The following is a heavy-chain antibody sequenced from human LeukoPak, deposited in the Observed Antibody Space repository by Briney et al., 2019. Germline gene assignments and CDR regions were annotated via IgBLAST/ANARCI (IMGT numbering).Heavy chain of an antibody. CDR1: GGSFSSYY. Sequence: SETLSLTCAVYGGSFSSYYWSWIRQPPGKGLEWIGEINHSGSTNYNPSLRSRVTISVDTSKNQFSLRLSSVTAADTAMYYCARDFRGSVDAFDIWGQGTMVAVSS. CDR3: ARDFRGSVDAFDI. D-gene: IGHD3-3*01. J-gene: IGHJ3*02. CDR2: INHSGST. V-gene: IGHV4-34*01.